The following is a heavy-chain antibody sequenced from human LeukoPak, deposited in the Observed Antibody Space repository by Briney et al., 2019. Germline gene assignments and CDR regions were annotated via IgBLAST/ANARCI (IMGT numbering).Heavy chain of an antibody. Sequence: GSLRLSCAASGFTFSSDGMHWVRQAPGRGLEWVAFIRYDGSNKYYADSVKGRFTISRDNSKNTLYLQMNGLKAEDTAVYYCAKDSHYYGSGSYYKGAFDIWGQGTMVTVSS. J-gene: IGHJ3*02. CDR3: AKDSHYYGSGSYYKGAFDI. D-gene: IGHD3-10*01. V-gene: IGHV3-30*02. CDR1: GFTFSSDG. CDR2: IRYDGSNK.